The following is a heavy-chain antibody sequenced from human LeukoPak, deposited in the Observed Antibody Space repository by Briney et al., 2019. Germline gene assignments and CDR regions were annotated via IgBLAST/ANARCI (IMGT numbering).Heavy chain of an antibody. CDR1: GYSISSGYY. D-gene: IGHD3-22*01. CDR3: ARAVSASSGYYYVRN. CDR2: IYHSGST. V-gene: IGHV4-38-2*02. J-gene: IGHJ4*02. Sequence: SETLSLTCTVSGYSISSGYYWGWIRQSPGKGLEWIGSIYHSGSTYHNPSLKSRVTISADTSKNQFSLKLSSVTAADTAVYYCARAVSASSGYYYVRNWGQGTLVTVSS.